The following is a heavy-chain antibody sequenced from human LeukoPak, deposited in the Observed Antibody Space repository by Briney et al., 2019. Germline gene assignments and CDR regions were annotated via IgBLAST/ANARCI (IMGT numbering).Heavy chain of an antibody. CDR3: ARDRRGSFYPARSTSCQDV. CDR1: GFTFSSYG. D-gene: IGHD2-2*01. J-gene: IGHJ6*02. V-gene: IGHV3-30*02. CDR2: IRYDGSNK. Sequence: GGSLRLSCAASGFTFSSYGMHWVRQAPGKGLEWVAFIRYDGSNKYYADSVKGRFTISRDNSKNTLYLQMNSLRAEDTAVYYCARDRRGSFYPARSTSCQDVWGQGTTVTVSS.